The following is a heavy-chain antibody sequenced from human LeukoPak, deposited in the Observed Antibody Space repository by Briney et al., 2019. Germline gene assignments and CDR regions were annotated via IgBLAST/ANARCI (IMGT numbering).Heavy chain of an antibody. D-gene: IGHD6-6*01. Sequence: ASVKVPCKASGYTFTSCGISWVRQAPGQGLEWMGWISAYNGNTNYAQKLQGRVTMTTDTSTSTAYMELRSLRSDDTAVYYCARTNTYSSSSPPHFDYWGQGTLVTVSS. CDR3: ARTNTYSSSSPPHFDY. CDR2: ISAYNGNT. J-gene: IGHJ4*02. CDR1: GYTFTSCG. V-gene: IGHV1-18*01.